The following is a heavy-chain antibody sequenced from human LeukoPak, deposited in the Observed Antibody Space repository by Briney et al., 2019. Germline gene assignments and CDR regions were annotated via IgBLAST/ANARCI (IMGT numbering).Heavy chain of an antibody. CDR3: ARDHYYDSSGYQNYFDY. Sequence: GRSLRLSCAASGFTFSSYGMHWVRQAPGKGLEWVAVIWYDGSNKYYADSVKGRFTISRDNSKNTLYLQMNSLRAEDTAVYYCARDHYYDSSGYQNYFDYWGQGTLVTVSS. CDR1: GFTFSSYG. D-gene: IGHD3-22*01. J-gene: IGHJ4*02. CDR2: IWYDGSNK. V-gene: IGHV3-33*01.